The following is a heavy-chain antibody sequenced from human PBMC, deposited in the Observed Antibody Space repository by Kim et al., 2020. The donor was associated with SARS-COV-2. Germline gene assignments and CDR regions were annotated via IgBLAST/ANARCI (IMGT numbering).Heavy chain of an antibody. D-gene: IGHD2-2*01. CDR2: ISWNGGII. CDR3: AKVESRDCSSTTCYVFD. CDR1: GFTFDDYA. V-gene: IGHV3-9*01. Sequence: GGSLRLSCAASGFTFDDYAMHWVRQAPGKGLEWVSGISWNGGIIDYADSVKGRFTISRDNAKNSLYLQMNSLRIEDTALYYCAKVESRDCSSTTCYVFD. J-gene: IGHJ4*01.